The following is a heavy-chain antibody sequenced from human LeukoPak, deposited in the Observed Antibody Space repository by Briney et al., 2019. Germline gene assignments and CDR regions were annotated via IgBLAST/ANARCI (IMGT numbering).Heavy chain of an antibody. CDR3: ARHRPGNSDYAMDV. V-gene: IGHV4-39*01. CDR2: VYYSGST. J-gene: IGHJ6*02. D-gene: IGHD4-23*01. CDR1: GGSISSSNYY. Sequence: PSETLSLTCIVSGGSISSSNYYWGWIRQPPGKGLGWVGSVYYSGSTYYNPSLKSRVTISVDTSKNQFSLKLSSVTAADTAVYYCARHRPGNSDYAMDVWGQGTTVTVSS.